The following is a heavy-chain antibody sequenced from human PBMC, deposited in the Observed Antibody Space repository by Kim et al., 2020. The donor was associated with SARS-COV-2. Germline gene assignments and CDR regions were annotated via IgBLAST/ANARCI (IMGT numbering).Heavy chain of an antibody. D-gene: IGHD6-19*01. CDR3: ASASPSGYSSGWYRGY. V-gene: IGHV3-30*07. J-gene: IGHJ4*02. Sequence: SVKGRFTSSRDNSKNTLYLQMNSLRAEDTAVYYCASASPSGYSSGWYRGYWGQGTLVTVSS.